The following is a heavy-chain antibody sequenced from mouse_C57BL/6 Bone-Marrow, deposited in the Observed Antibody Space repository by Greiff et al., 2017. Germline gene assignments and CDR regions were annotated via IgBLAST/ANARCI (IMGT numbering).Heavy chain of an antibody. D-gene: IGHD4-1*01. V-gene: IGHV1-55*01. CDR1: GYTFTSYW. CDR2: IYPGSGST. Sequence: QVQLQQPGAELVKPGASVKMSCKASGYTFTSYWITWVKQRPGQGLEWIGDIYPGSGSTNYNEKFKSKATLTLATSSSTASMQLSSLTSEDSAVYYCARSGYYFDYWGQGTTLTGAS. CDR3: ARSGYYFDY. J-gene: IGHJ2*01.